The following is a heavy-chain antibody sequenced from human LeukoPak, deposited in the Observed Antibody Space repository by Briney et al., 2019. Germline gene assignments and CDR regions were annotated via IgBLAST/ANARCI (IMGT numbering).Heavy chain of an antibody. V-gene: IGHV1-69*06. CDR3: ARGYCSSTSCYEGFNY. CDR1: GGTFSSYA. D-gene: IGHD2-2*01. CDR2: IIPIFGTA. Sequence: SVKVSCKASGGTFSSYAISWVRQAPGQGLEWMGGIIPIFGTANYAQKFQGRVTITADKSTSTAYMELSSLRSGDTAVYYCARGYCSSTSCYEGFNYWGQGTLVTVSS. J-gene: IGHJ4*02.